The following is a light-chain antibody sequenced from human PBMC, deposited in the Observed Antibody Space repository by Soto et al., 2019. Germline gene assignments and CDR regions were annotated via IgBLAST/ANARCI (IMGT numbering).Light chain of an antibody. V-gene: IGKV1-39*01. Sequence: DIQMTQSPSSLSASVGDRVSITCRASQSISTYLNWYQQRPGKAPKLLIYGASSVQSGVPSRFGGSGSGTDFTLTISTMQPEDFATYFCQQSYSSPFTFGPGTKV. CDR2: GAS. CDR1: QSISTY. J-gene: IGKJ3*01. CDR3: QQSYSSPFT.